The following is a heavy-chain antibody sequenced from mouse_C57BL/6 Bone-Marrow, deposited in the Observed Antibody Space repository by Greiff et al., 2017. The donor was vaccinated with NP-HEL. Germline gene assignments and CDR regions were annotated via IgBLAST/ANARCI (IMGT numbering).Heavy chain of an antibody. V-gene: IGHV5-9*01. CDR3: ARRLSLYYFDY. D-gene: IGHD2-2*01. Sequence: EVNLVESGGGLVKPGGSLKLSCAASGFTFSSYTMSWVRQTPEKRLEWVATISGGGGNTYYPDSVKGRFTISRDNAKNTLYLQMSSLRSEDTALYYCARRLSLYYFDYWGQGTTLTVSS. CDR1: GFTFSSYT. CDR2: ISGGGGNT. J-gene: IGHJ2*01.